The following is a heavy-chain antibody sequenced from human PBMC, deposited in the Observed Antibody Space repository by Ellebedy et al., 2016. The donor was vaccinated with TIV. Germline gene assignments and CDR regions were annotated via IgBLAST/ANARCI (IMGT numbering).Heavy chain of an antibody. Sequence: AASVKVSCKASGGTFSSYPISWVRQAPGQGLEWMGRIIPILGIANYAQRFQGRVTITADKSTSTAYMELSSLRSEDKAVYYCAAGNDGGWFDPWGQGTRVTVS. D-gene: IGHD1-1*01. CDR2: IIPILGIA. CDR1: GGTFSSYP. V-gene: IGHV1-69*02. J-gene: IGHJ5*02. CDR3: AAGNDGGWFDP.